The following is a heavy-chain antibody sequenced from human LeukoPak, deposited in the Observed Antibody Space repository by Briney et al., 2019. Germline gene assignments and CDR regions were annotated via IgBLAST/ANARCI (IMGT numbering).Heavy chain of an antibody. V-gene: IGHV3-64*01. CDR1: RFTFSSYA. Sequence: GGSLRLSCAASRFTFSSYAMPWVRQAPGKGLEYVSAISSNGSSTYYAHSVKGRFTISRDNSKNTVYLKMGSLRAEDMAVYYCARGVLARGSSGWYFDYWGQGTLVTVSS. J-gene: IGHJ4*02. CDR2: ISSNGSST. CDR3: ARGVLARGSSGWYFDY. D-gene: IGHD6-19*01.